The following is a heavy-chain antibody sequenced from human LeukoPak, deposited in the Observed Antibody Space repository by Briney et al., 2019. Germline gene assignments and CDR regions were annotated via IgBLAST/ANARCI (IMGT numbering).Heavy chain of an antibody. J-gene: IGHJ4*02. CDR3: ARDRSSGLDY. CDR1: GFTFSSYS. Sequence: GGSLRLSCAASGFTFSSYSMNWVRQAPGKGLEWVSSISSSSSYIYYADSVKGRFTISRDNAKNSLYLQTNSLRAEDTAVYYCARDRSSGLDYWGQGTLVTVSS. CDR2: ISSSSSYI. V-gene: IGHV3-21*01. D-gene: IGHD6-19*01.